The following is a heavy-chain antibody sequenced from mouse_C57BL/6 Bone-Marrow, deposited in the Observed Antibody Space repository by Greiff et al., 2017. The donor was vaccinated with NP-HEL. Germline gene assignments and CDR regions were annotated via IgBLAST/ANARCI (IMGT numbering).Heavy chain of an antibody. J-gene: IGHJ4*01. Sequence: EVKVVESGGGLVQPGESLKLSCESNEYEFPSHDMSWVRKTPEKRLELVAAINSDGGSTYYPDTMERRFIISRDNTKKTLYLQMSSLRSEDTALYYCASGNYLYYYAMDYWGQGTSVTVSS. D-gene: IGHD2-1*01. CDR3: ASGNYLYYYAMDY. CDR1: EYEFPSHD. V-gene: IGHV5-2*01. CDR2: INSDGGST.